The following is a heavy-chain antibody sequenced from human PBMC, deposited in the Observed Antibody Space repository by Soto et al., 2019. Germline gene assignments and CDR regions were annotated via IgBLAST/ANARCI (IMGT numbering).Heavy chain of an antibody. J-gene: IGHJ4*02. V-gene: IGHV1-69*08. CDR1: GGTFSSYT. CDR3: ARDRGEGNFDS. Sequence: QVQLVQSGAEVKKPGSSVKVSCKASGGTFSSYTISWVRQAPGQGLEWMGRIIPILGIANYAQKFQGRVTITADKSTSTAYMELSSLRSEDTAVYSCARDRGEGNFDSWGQGTLVTVSS. CDR2: IIPILGIA.